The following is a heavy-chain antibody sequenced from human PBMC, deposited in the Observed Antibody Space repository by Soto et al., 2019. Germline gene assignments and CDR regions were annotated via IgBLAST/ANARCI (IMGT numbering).Heavy chain of an antibody. V-gene: IGHV3-66*01. CDR2: IYSSGST. D-gene: IGHD3-10*01. Sequence: HPGGSLRLSCAAFGFTVSDNYMSWVRQAPGKRLDWVSVIYSSGSTYYPDSVKGRFTISRDNSNNILYLQMNSLRVEDTAVYYCARVNSSSPHSVITLVRGVIITAPVDYWGQGA. CDR3: ARVNSSSPHSVITLVRGVIITAPVDY. CDR1: GFTVSDNY. J-gene: IGHJ4*02.